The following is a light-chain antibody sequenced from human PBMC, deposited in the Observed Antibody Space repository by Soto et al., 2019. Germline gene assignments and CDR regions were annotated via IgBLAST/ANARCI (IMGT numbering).Light chain of an antibody. CDR3: HSYHSTPSGNVV. J-gene: IGLJ2*01. Sequence: QSVLTQPPSVSGAPGQRVTISCTGSSSNIGAGYDVHWYQQLPGTAPKLLIYGNSNRPSGVPDRFSGSKSGTSASLAITGLQAQDEADYYCHSYHSTPSGNVVFGGGTKVTVL. V-gene: IGLV1-40*01. CDR2: GNS. CDR1: SSNIGAGYD.